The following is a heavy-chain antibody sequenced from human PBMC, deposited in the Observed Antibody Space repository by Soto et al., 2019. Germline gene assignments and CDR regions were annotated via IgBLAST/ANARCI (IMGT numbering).Heavy chain of an antibody. D-gene: IGHD2-2*01. CDR2: MNPNSGNT. Sequence: QVQLVQSGAEVKKPGASVKVSCRASGYTFISYDINWVRQANGQGPEWMGWMNPNSGNTGYAQKFQGRVTMSRNTSISTAYMELSSLTSDDTAVYYCARAVPAAKLNMDVWGKGTTVTVSS. CDR1: GYTFISYD. J-gene: IGHJ6*03. CDR3: ARAVPAAKLNMDV. V-gene: IGHV1-8*01.